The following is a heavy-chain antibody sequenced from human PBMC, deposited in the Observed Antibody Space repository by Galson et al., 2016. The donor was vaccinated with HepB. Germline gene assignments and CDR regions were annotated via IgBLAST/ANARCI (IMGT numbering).Heavy chain of an antibody. D-gene: IGHD1-1*01. J-gene: IGHJ3*02. Sequence: SVKVSCKASGYSFNNYAITWVRQAPGQGLQWMGWISGYNGRAMYAQEFQDRVTLTIDTSTTTASTEVNRLTSDDTAMYYCARDLATETTDAFDIWGQGTMVTVSS. CDR2: ISGYNGRA. CDR1: GYSFNNYA. CDR3: ARDLATETTDAFDI. V-gene: IGHV1-18*01.